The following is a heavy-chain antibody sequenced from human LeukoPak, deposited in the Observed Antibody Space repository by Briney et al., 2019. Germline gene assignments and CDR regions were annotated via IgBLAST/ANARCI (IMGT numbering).Heavy chain of an antibody. CDR1: GFTFSTYW. Sequence: GGSLRLSCTASGFTFSTYWTHWVRQVPGKGLVWVSQIKFDGSLASYADSVKGRFTISRDNAKNTLYLQMNSLGTEDTAVYYCVTGHYDSRMYFDLWGRGTLVTVSS. CDR2: IKFDGSLA. CDR3: VTGHYDSRMYFDL. D-gene: IGHD3-16*01. J-gene: IGHJ2*01. V-gene: IGHV3-74*01.